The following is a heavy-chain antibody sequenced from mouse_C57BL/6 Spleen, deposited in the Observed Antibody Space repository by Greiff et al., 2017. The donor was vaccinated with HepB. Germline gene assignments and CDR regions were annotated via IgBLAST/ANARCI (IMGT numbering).Heavy chain of an antibody. Sequence: VQLQQSGAELLKPGASVKLSCTATGYTFPGYWIEWVKQRPGHGLEWIGEILPGSGSTNYNEKFKGKATFTADTSSNTAYMQLSSLTTEDSAIYYCARKRRNSIHWYFDVWGTGTTVTVSS. J-gene: IGHJ1*03. D-gene: IGHD2-10*02. CDR2: ILPGSGST. CDR3: ARKRRNSIHWYFDV. CDR1: GYTFPGYW. V-gene: IGHV1-9*01.